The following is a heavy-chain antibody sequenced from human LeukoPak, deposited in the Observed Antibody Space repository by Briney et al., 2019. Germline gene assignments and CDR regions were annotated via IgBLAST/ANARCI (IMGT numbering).Heavy chain of an antibody. Sequence: SVKVSCKASGGTFSSYAISWVRQAPGQGLEWMGRIIPIFGTANYAQKFQGRVTITTDESTSTAYMELSSLRSEDTAVYYCTRGRREYYYDSSGYYYPHWGQGTLVTVSS. CDR3: TRGRREYYYDSSGYYYPH. CDR2: IIPIFGTA. CDR1: GGTFSSYA. J-gene: IGHJ4*02. V-gene: IGHV1-69*05. D-gene: IGHD3-22*01.